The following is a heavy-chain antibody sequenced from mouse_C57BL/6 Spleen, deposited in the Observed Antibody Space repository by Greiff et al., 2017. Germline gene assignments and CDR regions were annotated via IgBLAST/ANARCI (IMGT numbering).Heavy chain of an antibody. V-gene: IGHV5-2*03. CDR3: ARGGGRSDWYFYV. CDR1: EYEFPSHD. Sequence: EVKLEESGGGLVQPGESLKLSCESNEYEFPSHDMSWVRKTPEKRLELVAAINSDGGSTYYPDTMERRFIISRDNTKKTLYLQMSSLRSEDTALYYCARGGGRSDWYFYVWGTGTTVTVSS. D-gene: IGHD1-1*01. J-gene: IGHJ1*03. CDR2: INSDGGST.